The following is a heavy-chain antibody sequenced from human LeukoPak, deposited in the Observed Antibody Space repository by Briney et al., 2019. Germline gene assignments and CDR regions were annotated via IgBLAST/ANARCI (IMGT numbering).Heavy chain of an antibody. J-gene: IGHJ6*03. D-gene: IGHD1-14*01. V-gene: IGHV4-59*01. Sequence: PSETLSLTCTVSGGSISSYYWSWIRQPPGKGPEWIGYIYYSGSTNYNPSLKSRVTISVDTSKNQFSLKLSSVTAADTAVYYCARALNPYYYYMDVWGKGTTVTVSS. CDR3: ARALNPYYYYMDV. CDR2: IYYSGST. CDR1: GGSISSYY.